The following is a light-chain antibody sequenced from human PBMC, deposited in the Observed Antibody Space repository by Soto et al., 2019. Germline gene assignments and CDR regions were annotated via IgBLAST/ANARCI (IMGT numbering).Light chain of an antibody. CDR2: WAS. V-gene: IGKV4-1*01. Sequence: DIVMTQSADSLGVSLGERATINCKSSQSVLYSSNNKNYLAWYQQRPGQPPKLLIYWASTRESGVPDRFSGSGSGTDFTLTITSLQAGDVAVYYCQQYESTPPTFGQGTKLEIK. CDR1: QSVLYSSNNKNY. CDR3: QQYESTPPT. J-gene: IGKJ2*01.